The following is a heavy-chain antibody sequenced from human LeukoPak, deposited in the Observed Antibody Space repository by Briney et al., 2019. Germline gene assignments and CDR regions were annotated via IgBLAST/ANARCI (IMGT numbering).Heavy chain of an antibody. CDR1: GFTFSNAW. CDR2: IKSKTDGGTT. V-gene: IGHV3-15*05. Sequence: GGSLRLSCAASGFTFSNAWMSWVRQAPGKGLEWVGRIKSKTDGGTTDYAAPVKGRFTISRDDSKNTLYLQMNSLRAEDTALYYCARAHYSSSTPDYYFDYWGQGTLVTVSS. J-gene: IGHJ4*02. D-gene: IGHD6-13*01. CDR3: ARAHYSSSTPDYYFDY.